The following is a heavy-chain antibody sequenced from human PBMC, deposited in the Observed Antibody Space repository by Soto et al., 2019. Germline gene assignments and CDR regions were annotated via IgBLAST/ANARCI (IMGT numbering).Heavy chain of an antibody. CDR1: GFTFSSYG. CDR2: ISYDGSNK. CDR3: AKEEERFWRLFDY. J-gene: IGHJ4*02. D-gene: IGHD3-3*01. Sequence: QVQLVESGGGVVQPGRSLRLSCAASGFTFSSYGMHWVRQAPGKGLEWVAVISYDGSNKYYADSVKGRFTISRDNSKNTLYLQMNSLRAEDTAVYYCAKEEERFWRLFDYWGQGTLVTVSS. V-gene: IGHV3-30*18.